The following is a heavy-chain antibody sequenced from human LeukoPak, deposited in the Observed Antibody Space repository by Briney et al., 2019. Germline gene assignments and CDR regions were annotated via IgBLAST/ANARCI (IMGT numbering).Heavy chain of an antibody. CDR3: ASGIVEATDY. D-gene: IGHD1-26*01. V-gene: IGHV3-30-3*01. Sequence: GGSLRLSCAASGFTFSSYAMHWVRQAPGKGLEWVAVISYDGSNKYYADSVKGRFTISRDNSKNTLYLQMNSLRAEDTAVYYCASGIVEATDYWGQGTLVTVSS. CDR2: ISYDGSNK. J-gene: IGHJ4*02. CDR1: GFTFSSYA.